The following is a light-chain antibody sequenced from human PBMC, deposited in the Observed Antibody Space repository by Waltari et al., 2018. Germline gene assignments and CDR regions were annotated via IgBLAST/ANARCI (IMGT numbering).Light chain of an antibody. CDR2: GAS. V-gene: IGKV3-20*01. CDR1: QSVTRA. CDR3: QHYLRLPVT. J-gene: IGKJ1*01. Sequence: EIVLTQSQGTLSLSPGDSATLSCRTSQSVTRALAWYQQKPGQAPRLLIYGASNRATGIPDRFSGSGSGTDFSLTISSLEPEDFAVYYCQHYLRLPVTFGQGTKVEVK.